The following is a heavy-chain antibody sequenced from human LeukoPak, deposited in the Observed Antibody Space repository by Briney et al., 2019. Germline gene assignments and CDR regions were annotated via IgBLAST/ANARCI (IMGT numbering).Heavy chain of an antibody. V-gene: IGHV3-64*02. D-gene: IGHD6-13*01. CDR2: ISANGGTT. CDR3: ARGGYSNSWPIDF. J-gene: IGHJ4*02. CDR1: GFTFSSHA. Sequence: GGSLRLSCAASGFTFSSHAMHWVRQAPGKGLEYVAAISANGGTTYYADSVKGRFTISRDNSKNTLYLQMGSLRPEDMAAYYCARGGYSNSWPIDFWGQGTLVTVSS.